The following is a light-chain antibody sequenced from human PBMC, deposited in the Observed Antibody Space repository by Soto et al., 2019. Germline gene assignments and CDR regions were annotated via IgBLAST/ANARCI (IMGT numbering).Light chain of an antibody. Sequence: DIQMTQSPSSLSASIGDRVTITCRASQTVNTYLHWYQQKPGKAPKLLIYAASNLQSGVPSRFSGSWSGTNFTLSLNSLQPEDFATYYCQQGYSNPWTFGQGTKVDIK. CDR1: QTVNTY. CDR3: QQGYSNPWT. CDR2: AAS. J-gene: IGKJ1*01. V-gene: IGKV1-39*01.